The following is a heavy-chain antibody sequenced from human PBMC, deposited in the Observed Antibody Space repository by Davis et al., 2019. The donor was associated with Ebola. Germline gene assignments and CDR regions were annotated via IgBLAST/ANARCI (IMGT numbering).Heavy chain of an antibody. CDR2: MNHSGST. J-gene: IGHJ4*02. CDR3: ARGVGAARPVFAS. CDR1: GGSTSNYY. V-gene: IGHV4-34*01. D-gene: IGHD6-6*01. Sequence: SETLSLTCTVSGGSTSNYYWSWFRQSPGKGLEWIGEMNHSGSTTYNASLKSRASISVDTSKNQFLLNLSSVTGADTAVYYCARGVGAARPVFASWGQGTLVTVSS.